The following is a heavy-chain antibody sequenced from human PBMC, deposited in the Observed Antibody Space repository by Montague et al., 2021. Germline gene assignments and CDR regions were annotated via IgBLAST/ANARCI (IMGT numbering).Heavy chain of an antibody. CDR2: INHSGST. CDR1: GGSFSGYY. J-gene: IGHJ6*03. Sequence: SETLSLTCAVYGGSFSGYYWSWIRQPPGKGLEWIGEINHSGSTNYNPSLKSRVTISVDTSKNQFSLKLSSVTAADTAVYYCARRGGTLVRGVKGYMDVWGKGTTVTGSS. V-gene: IGHV4-34*01. CDR3: ARRGGTLVRGVKGYMDV. D-gene: IGHD3-10*01.